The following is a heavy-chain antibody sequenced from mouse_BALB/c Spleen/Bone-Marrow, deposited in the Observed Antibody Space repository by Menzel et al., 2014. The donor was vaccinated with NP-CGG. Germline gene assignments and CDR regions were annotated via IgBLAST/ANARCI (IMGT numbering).Heavy chain of an antibody. CDR2: ISSGGST. D-gene: IGHD2-4*01. J-gene: IGHJ2*01. Sequence: EVQVVESGGGLVKPGGSLKLSCAASGFTFSSYAMSWVRQTPEKRLEWVAFISSGGSTYYPDSVKGRFTISRDNARNILYLQMSSLRSEDTAMYYCAGDDYDDQYYFDYWGQGTTLTVSS. V-gene: IGHV5-6-5*01. CDR1: GFTFSSYA. CDR3: AGDDYDDQYYFDY.